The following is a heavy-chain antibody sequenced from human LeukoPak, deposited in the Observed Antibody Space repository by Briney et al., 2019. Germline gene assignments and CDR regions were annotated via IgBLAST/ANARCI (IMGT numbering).Heavy chain of an antibody. D-gene: IGHD6-13*01. CDR2: VNPDTGNT. J-gene: IGHJ5*02. Sequence: ASVKVSCKTTGYSFTTFHINWVRQAPGQGPEWMGWVNPDTGNTGFAQKFQGRVTITQNNSVTTVYMELSSLTSADTAVYYCARLRPYIAAAGAGWFDPWGQGTLVTVSS. V-gene: IGHV1-8*03. CDR1: GYSFTTFH. CDR3: ARLRPYIAAAGAGWFDP.